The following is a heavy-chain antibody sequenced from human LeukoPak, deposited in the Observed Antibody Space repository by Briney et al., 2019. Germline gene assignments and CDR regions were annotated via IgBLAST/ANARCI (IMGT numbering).Heavy chain of an antibody. Sequence: GGPLRLSCAASGFTFDDYAMHWVRQAPGKGLEWVSGISWNSGSIGYADSVKGRFTISRDNSKNTLYLQMNSLRAEDTAVYYCAKVVMGYSYGLGIDYWGQGTLVTVSS. J-gene: IGHJ4*02. V-gene: IGHV3-9*01. CDR2: ISWNSGSI. D-gene: IGHD5-18*01. CDR3: AKVVMGYSYGLGIDY. CDR1: GFTFDDYA.